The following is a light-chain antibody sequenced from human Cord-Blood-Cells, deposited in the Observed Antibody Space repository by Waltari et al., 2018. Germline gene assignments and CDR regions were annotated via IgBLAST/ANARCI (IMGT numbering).Light chain of an antibody. CDR1: QSVLNLSNNTKD. CDR2: WAS. J-gene: IGKJ3*01. CDR3: QQYYSTPFT. V-gene: IGKV4-1*01. Sequence: DIVMTQSPDSLAVSLGARATIYYKPSQSVLNLSNNTKDYAWYQQQPGQPPKLLIYWASTRESGVPDRFSGSGSGTDFTLTISSLRAEDVSVYYCQQYYSTPFTFGPGTKVDIK.